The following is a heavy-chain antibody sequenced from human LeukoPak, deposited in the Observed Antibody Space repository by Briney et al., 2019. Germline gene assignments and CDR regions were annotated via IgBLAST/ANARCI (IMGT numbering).Heavy chain of an antibody. J-gene: IGHJ4*02. CDR2: IDPSDSYT. V-gene: IGHV5-10-1*01. Sequence: GESLKISCKGSGYSFTSYWISWVRQMPGKGLEWMGRIDPSDSYTNYSPSFQGHVTISADKSSSTAYLQWSSLKASDTAMYYCARHRGGVYYYGSGSYFDLRFDYWGQGTLVTVSS. CDR1: GYSFTSYW. CDR3: ARHRGGVYYYGSGSYFDLRFDY. D-gene: IGHD3-10*01.